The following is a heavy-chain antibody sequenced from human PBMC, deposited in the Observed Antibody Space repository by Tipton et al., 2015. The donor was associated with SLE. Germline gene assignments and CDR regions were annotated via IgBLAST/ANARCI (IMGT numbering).Heavy chain of an antibody. D-gene: IGHD3-10*01. J-gene: IGHJ4*02. Sequence: TLSLTCTVSGDSITRSYWSWIRQPPGKGLEWIGYFFYRGSSSYNPSLKSRVTISIDASKSQFSLQLSSVTAADTAVYYCARTDYYGLAGNWGQGTLVTVSS. CDR3: ARTDYYGLAGN. CDR2: FFYRGSS. V-gene: IGHV4-59*01. CDR1: GDSITRSY.